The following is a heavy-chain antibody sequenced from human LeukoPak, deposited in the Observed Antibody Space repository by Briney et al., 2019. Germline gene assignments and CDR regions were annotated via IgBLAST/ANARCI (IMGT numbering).Heavy chain of an antibody. J-gene: IGHJ4*02. Sequence: GGSLRLSCAASGFTFSDYYMSWVRQAPGKGLEWVSYISGSSSFTIYADSVKGRLTISRDNAKNSLYLQMNSLRAEDTAVYYCARVTLYGESALDYWGQGALVTVSS. V-gene: IGHV3-11*06. D-gene: IGHD4-17*01. CDR1: GFTFSDYY. CDR3: ARVTLYGESALDY. CDR2: ISGSSSFT.